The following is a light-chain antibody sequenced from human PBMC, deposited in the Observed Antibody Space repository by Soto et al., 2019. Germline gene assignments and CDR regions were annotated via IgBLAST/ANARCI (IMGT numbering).Light chain of an antibody. V-gene: IGLV2-14*01. J-gene: IGLJ1*01. CDR2: EVS. CDR1: SSDVGGYNF. Sequence: QSALTQPASVSGSPGQSITISCTGTSSDVGGYNFVSWYQQRPGKAPKLMIYEVSNRPSGVSNRFSGSKSGNTASLAISGLRAEDEADYYCSSYTSTSAYVFGTGTKLTVL. CDR3: SSYTSTSAYV.